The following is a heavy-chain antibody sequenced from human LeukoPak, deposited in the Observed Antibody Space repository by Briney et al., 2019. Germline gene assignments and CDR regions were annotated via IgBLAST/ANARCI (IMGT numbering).Heavy chain of an antibody. CDR3: ARWGAYGMDV. Sequence: PSETLSLTCTVSGGSISTYFWSWIRQPPGKGLEWIGYIYYSGSTNYSPSLKSRVTISVDTSKNQFSLKLNSVTAADTAVYYCARWGAYGMDVWGQGTTVTVSS. V-gene: IGHV4-59*08. J-gene: IGHJ6*02. CDR1: GGSISTYF. D-gene: IGHD3-16*01. CDR2: IYYSGST.